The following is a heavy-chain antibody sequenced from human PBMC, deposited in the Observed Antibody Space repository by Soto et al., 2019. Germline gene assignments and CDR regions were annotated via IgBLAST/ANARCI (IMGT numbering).Heavy chain of an antibody. CDR2: INPSGGST. V-gene: IGHV1-46*01. CDR3: ARAAGDYDSSGYLSY. Sequence: QVQLVQSGAEVKKPGASVKVSCKASGYTFTSYYMHWVRQAPGQGLEWMGIINPSGGSTSYAQKFQGRVTMTRDTSTSTVYMELSSLRSEDTAVYYCARAAGDYDSSGYLSYWGQGTLVTVSS. J-gene: IGHJ4*02. D-gene: IGHD3-22*01. CDR1: GYTFTSYY.